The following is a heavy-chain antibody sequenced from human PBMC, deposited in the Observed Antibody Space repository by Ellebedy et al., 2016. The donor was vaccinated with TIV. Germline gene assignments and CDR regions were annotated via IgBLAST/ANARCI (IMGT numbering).Heavy chain of an antibody. J-gene: IGHJ4*02. D-gene: IGHD3-9*01. CDR1: GFTFISYS. V-gene: IGHV3-48*04. CDR3: ARDFDWAFDR. Sequence: GESLKISXAASGFTFISYSMNWVRQAPGKGLEWVAYMSSRHSIISYADSVKGRFTISGDNAKNSLYLQMNSLRADDTAVYYCARDFDWAFDRWGQGTLVTVSS. CDR2: MSSRHSII.